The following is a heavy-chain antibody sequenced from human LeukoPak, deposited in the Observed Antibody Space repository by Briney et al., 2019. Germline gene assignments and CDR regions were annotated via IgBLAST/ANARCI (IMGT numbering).Heavy chain of an antibody. CDR1: GFTFTSYA. CDR3: YGANAEH. CDR2: ISGSGGST. Sequence: PGGSLRLSCAASGFTFTSYALSWVRQAPGKGLEWVSAISGSGGSTYYADSVKGRFTISRDNSKNTLHLQMNSLRAEDTAVYYCYGANAEHWGQGTLVTVSS. J-gene: IGHJ1*01. V-gene: IGHV3-23*01. D-gene: IGHD4-23*01.